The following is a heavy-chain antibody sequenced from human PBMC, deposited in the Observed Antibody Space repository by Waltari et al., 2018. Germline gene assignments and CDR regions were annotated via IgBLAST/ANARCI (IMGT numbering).Heavy chain of an antibody. CDR2: IEDDGSGT. Sequence: EVRLEESGGGLVQPGGSLRLSCAASGFAFSSYWMHWVRQAQGKGLVSVSRIEDDGSGTTYADSVMGRFTISRDNAKNTVYREMNSLRAEDTAVYYCSRSPAGYSRSDYWGQGTLVTVSS. CDR3: SRSPAGYSRSDY. J-gene: IGHJ4*02. V-gene: IGHV3-74*01. D-gene: IGHD5-18*01. CDR1: GFAFSSYW.